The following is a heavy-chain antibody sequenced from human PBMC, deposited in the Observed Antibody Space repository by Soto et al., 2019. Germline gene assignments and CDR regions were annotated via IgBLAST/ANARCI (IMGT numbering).Heavy chain of an antibody. CDR2: ISGSGGST. CDR1: GSTFSSYA. CDR3: AKDLDDYYGMDV. V-gene: IGHV3-23*01. Sequence: GGSLRLSCAASGSTFSSYAMSWVRQAPGKGLEWVSAISGSGGSTYYADSVKGRFTISRDNSKNTLYLQMNSLRAEDTAVYYCAKDLDDYYGMDVWGQGTTVTVSS. J-gene: IGHJ6*02.